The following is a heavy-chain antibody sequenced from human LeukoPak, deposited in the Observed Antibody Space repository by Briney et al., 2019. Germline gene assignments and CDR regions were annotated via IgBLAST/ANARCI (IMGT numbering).Heavy chain of an antibody. Sequence: GGSLRLSRAASGFTFSSYAMHWVRQAPGKGLEWVAVISYDGSNKYYADSVKGRFTISRDNSKNTLHLQMNSLRAEDTAVYYCARDLLMGATTMVGNSLPFAFDIWGQGTMVTVSS. CDR3: ARDLLMGATTMVGNSLPFAFDI. CDR1: GFTFSSYA. V-gene: IGHV3-30-3*01. CDR2: ISYDGSNK. J-gene: IGHJ3*02. D-gene: IGHD1-26*01.